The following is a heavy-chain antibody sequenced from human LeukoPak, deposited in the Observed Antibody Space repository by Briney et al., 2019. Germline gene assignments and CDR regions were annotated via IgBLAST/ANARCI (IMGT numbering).Heavy chain of an antibody. CDR3: ARGLGNDGMDY. J-gene: IGHJ4*02. D-gene: IGHD1-1*01. CDR2: MNPNSGNT. CDR1: GYTFTNYD. V-gene: IGHV1-8*01. Sequence: GAPVKVSCKASGYTFTNYDINWVRQAAGQGLEWMGWMNPNSGNTGYAQKFQGRVTMTRNTSISTAYMELSSLRSEDTAVYYCARGLGNDGMDYWGQGTLVTVSS.